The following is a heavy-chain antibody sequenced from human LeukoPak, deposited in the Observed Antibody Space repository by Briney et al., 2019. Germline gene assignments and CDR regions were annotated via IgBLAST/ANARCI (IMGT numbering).Heavy chain of an antibody. V-gene: IGHV3-48*03. CDR2: IGPSGTAI. J-gene: IGHJ3*02. D-gene: IGHD3-3*01. Sequence: GGSLRLSCAASGFTFSSYAMNWVRQAPGRGLEWVSYIGPSGTAIYYADSVKGRFTISRDNARNSLYLQMNSLRAEDTAVYYCTKTDRTGALGRFRMRSDAFDIWGQGTMVTVSS. CDR1: GFTFSSYA. CDR3: TKTDRTGALGRFRMRSDAFDI.